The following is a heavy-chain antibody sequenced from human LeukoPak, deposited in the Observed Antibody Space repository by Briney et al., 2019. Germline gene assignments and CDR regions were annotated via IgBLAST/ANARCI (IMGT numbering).Heavy chain of an antibody. Sequence: GGSLRLSCAASGFTFSSYSMNWVRQAPGKGLEWVSSISSSSSYIYYADSVKGRFTISRDNAKNSLYLQMNSLRAEDTAVYYCARVRYCSSTSCYSYYYYMDVWGKGTTVTVSS. J-gene: IGHJ6*03. V-gene: IGHV3-21*01. CDR3: ARVRYCSSTSCYSYYYYMDV. D-gene: IGHD2-2*02. CDR1: GFTFSSYS. CDR2: ISSSSSYI.